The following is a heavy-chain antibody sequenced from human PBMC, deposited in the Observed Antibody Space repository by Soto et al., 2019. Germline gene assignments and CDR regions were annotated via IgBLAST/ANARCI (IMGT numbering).Heavy chain of an antibody. Sequence: SETLSLTCAVYGGSFSGYYWSWIRQPPGKGLEWIGEINHSGSTNYNPSLKSRVTISVDTSKNQFSLKLSSVTAADTVVYYCARVPSRVLWFGWKSGDAFEIWGQGTRVTVTS. CDR1: GGSFSGYY. J-gene: IGHJ3*02. CDR3: ARVPSRVLWFGWKSGDAFEI. D-gene: IGHD3-10*01. V-gene: IGHV4-34*01. CDR2: INHSGST.